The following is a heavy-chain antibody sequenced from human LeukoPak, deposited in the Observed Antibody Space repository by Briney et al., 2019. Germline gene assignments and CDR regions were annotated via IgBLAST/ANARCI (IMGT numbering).Heavy chain of an antibody. V-gene: IGHV3-23*01. CDR2: LSGRGDST. D-gene: IGHD3-10*01. CDR3: AKGGPSYPYFYGMDV. Sequence: PSETLSLTCTVSGGSIISSDYHWGWVRQAPGKGLEWVSSLSGRGDSTYYADSVKGRFTVSRDNSKNTLYLQMNTLRAEDTAVYYCAKGGPSYPYFYGMDVWGQGTTVTVSS. J-gene: IGHJ6*02. CDR1: GGSIISSDYH.